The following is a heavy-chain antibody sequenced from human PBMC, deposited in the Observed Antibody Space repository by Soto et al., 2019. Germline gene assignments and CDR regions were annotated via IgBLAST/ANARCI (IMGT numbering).Heavy chain of an antibody. CDR3: AREHGTKGVIDY. CDR1: GASVSSSTGYY. D-gene: IGHD1-7*01. Sequence: SETLSLTCTVAGASVSSSTGYYWTWILQLPGKGLEWIGYVYYSGNSYSNPSLRSRVTISVDTSKNDFSLRLTSVTDADTALYYCAREHGTKGVIDYWGQGTLVTSPQ. CDR2: VYYSGNS. V-gene: IGHV4-31*03. J-gene: IGHJ4*02.